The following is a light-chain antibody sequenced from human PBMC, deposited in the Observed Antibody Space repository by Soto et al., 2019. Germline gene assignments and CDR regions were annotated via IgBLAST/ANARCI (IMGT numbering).Light chain of an antibody. Sequence: QSALTQPPSASGSPVQSVTISCTGTGSDVGAYNYVSWYRQYPGKAPKLVIFEVNKRPSGVPDRISGSKSGITASLTVSGLQAEDEADYYCCSYAGSNNYVFGTGTKVTVL. V-gene: IGLV2-8*01. J-gene: IGLJ1*01. CDR2: EVN. CDR1: GSDVGAYNY. CDR3: CSYAGSNNYV.